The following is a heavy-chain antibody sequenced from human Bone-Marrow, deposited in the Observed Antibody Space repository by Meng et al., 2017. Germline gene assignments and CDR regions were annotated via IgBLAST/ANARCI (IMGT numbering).Heavy chain of an antibody. CDR1: GGTFSSYT. J-gene: IGHJ3*02. CDR3: ASYYDSSGYRPHDAFDI. Sequence: SVKVSCKASGGTFSSYTISWVRQAPGQGLEWMGRIIPIFGTANYAQKFQGRVTITTDESTSTAYMELSSLRSEDTAVYYCASYYDSSGYRPHDAFDIWGQGTMVTVSS. V-gene: IGHV1-69*05. CDR2: IIPIFGTA. D-gene: IGHD3-22*01.